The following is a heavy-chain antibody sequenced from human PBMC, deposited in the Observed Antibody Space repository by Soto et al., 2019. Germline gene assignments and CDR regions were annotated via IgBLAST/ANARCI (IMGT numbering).Heavy chain of an antibody. CDR1: GASMNSYH. J-gene: IGHJ5*02. V-gene: IGHV4-4*07. CDR3: ARDQGVAAAGITWFDP. Sequence: SETLSLTCTVSGASMNSYHWSWIRQPAGKGLEWIGHIHSSGSTNYNPSLKSRVTMSIDTSKNQFSLRLMSLTAADTAVYYCARDQGVAAAGITWFDPWGQGSLVTVSS. D-gene: IGHD6-13*01. CDR2: IHSSGST.